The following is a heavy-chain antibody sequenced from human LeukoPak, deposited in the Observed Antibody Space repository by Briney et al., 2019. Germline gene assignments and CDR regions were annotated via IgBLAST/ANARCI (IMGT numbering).Heavy chain of an antibody. CDR1: GFSFSMYS. CDR2: IDPNGGST. V-gene: IGHV3-64*01. Sequence: GWSLRLSCAASGFSFSMYSMHWVRQAPGKGLEYVSAIDPNGGSTYYANSVKGRFTVSRDNSRNTLYLQMGSLTAEDMAVYYCARVEGYGYYGLWGRGTLLTVSS. J-gene: IGHJ2*01. D-gene: IGHD2-15*01. CDR3: ARVEGYGYYGL.